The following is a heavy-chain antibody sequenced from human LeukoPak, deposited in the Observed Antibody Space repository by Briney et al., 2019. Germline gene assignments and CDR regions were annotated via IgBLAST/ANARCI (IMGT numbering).Heavy chain of an antibody. CDR3: AKVGSGNDYY. V-gene: IGHV3-21*01. CDR2: INNDGTYI. D-gene: IGHD5-12*01. J-gene: IGHJ4*02. Sequence: GGSLRLSCAASGFIFSNSAMNWVRQAPGKGLEWVSSINNDGTYIYYAGSVKGRFTISRDNSNNVLYLQMNSLRTEDTAVYYCAKVGSGNDYYWGQGTLVTVSS. CDR1: GFIFSNSA.